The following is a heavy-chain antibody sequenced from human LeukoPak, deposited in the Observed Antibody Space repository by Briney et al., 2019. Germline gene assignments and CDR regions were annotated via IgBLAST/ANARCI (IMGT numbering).Heavy chain of an antibody. CDR2: INPNSGGT. Sequence: GASVKVSCKATGYTFTGYYMHWVRQAPGQGLEWMGWINPNSGGTNYAQKFQGRVTMTRDTSISTAYMELSRLRSDDTAVYYCARDQFGLVGATTRYAFDIWGQGTMVTVSS. D-gene: IGHD1-26*01. CDR1: GYTFTGYY. CDR3: ARDQFGLVGATTRYAFDI. J-gene: IGHJ3*02. V-gene: IGHV1-2*02.